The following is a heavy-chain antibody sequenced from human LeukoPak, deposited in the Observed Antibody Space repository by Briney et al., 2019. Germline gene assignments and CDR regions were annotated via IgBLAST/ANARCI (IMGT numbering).Heavy chain of an antibody. D-gene: IGHD4-11*01. CDR3: ARAVTTIAPNWFDL. Sequence: GAPVKVSCKASGYTFTSYDINWVRQATGQGLEWMGWMNPNSGNTGYAQKFQGRVTMTRNTSISTAYMELSSLRSEDTAVYYCARAVTTIAPNWFDLWGQGTLVTVSS. V-gene: IGHV1-8*01. CDR2: MNPNSGNT. J-gene: IGHJ5*02. CDR1: GYTFTSYD.